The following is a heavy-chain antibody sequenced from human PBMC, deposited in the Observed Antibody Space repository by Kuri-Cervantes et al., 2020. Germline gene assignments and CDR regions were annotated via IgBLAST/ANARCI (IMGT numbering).Heavy chain of an antibody. CDR3: ARVPPPVVRGVFILPSGYFDY. V-gene: IGHV4-39*01. CDR1: GGSITSSRYY. Sequence: GSLRLSCTVSGGSITSSRYYWTWIRQSPGKGLEWIGNIYYSGSTYYNPSLTSRVTISVDTSKNQFSLKLSSVTAADTAVYYCARVPPPVVRGVFILPSGYFDYWGQGALVTVSS. J-gene: IGHJ4*02. CDR2: IYYSGST. D-gene: IGHD3-10*01.